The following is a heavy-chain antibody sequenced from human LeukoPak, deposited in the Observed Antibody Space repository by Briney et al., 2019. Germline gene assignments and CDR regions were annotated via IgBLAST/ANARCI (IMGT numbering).Heavy chain of an antibody. CDR1: VFTFSVYW. D-gene: IGHD2-15*01. V-gene: IGHV3-7*01. CDR2: IKQDGSEK. J-gene: IGHJ4*02. CDR3: ARDTRGGGSFD. Sequence: GSLRLSCAASVFTFSVYWMSWVRQGPGKGLEWVANIKQDGSEKYYVDSVKGRFTISRDNAKNSLYLQMNSLRAEDTAVYYCARDTRGGGSFDWGQGTPVTVSS.